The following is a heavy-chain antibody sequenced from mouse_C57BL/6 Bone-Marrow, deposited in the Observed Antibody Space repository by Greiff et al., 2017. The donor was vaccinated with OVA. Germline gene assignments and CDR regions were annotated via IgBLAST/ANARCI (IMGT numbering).Heavy chain of an antibody. CDR2: IEPNSGGT. Sequence: VQLQQPGAELVKPGASVKLSCKASGYTFTSYWMHWVKQRPGRGLEWIGRIEPNSGGTKNNEKFKSKATLTVDKPTSTAYMQLSSLKSEDSAVYYCAREEDYYGSSYDYYAMDYWGQGTSVTVSS. CDR1: GYTFTSYW. J-gene: IGHJ4*01. D-gene: IGHD1-1*01. V-gene: IGHV1-72*01. CDR3: AREEDYYGSSYDYYAMDY.